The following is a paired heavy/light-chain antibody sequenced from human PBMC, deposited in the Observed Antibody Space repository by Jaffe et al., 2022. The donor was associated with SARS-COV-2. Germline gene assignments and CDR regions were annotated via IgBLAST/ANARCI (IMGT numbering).Heavy chain of an antibody. Sequence: EVQLLESGGGLVQPGGSLRLSCTASGFTFSCCAMNWVRKAPGRGLEWVSIIRGNGDGTYYADSVRGRFTVSRDNSKNTLYLQMNSLRAEDTAVYYCAKDSFYDADAFDIWGQGTLVTVSS. J-gene: IGHJ3*02. CDR3: AKDSFYDADAFDI. CDR2: IRGNGDGT. CDR1: GFTFSCCA. V-gene: IGHV3-23*01. D-gene: IGHD3-22*01.
Light chain of an antibody. Sequence: AIQMTQSPSSLSAFVGDRVTISCRASQGIRNDLSWYQQKPGKAPNLLIYAATTLKSGVPSRFSGSGSDADFTLTISGLQPEDFATYYCLQDYDYPWTFGQGTRVEI. CDR2: AAT. CDR1: QGIRND. J-gene: IGKJ1*01. CDR3: LQDYDYPWT. V-gene: IGKV1-6*01.